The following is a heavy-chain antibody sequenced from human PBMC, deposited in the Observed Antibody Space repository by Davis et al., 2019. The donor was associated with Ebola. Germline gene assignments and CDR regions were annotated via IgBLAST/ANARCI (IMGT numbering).Heavy chain of an antibody. J-gene: IGHJ5*02. CDR1: GGSISSYY. Sequence: MPSETLSLTCTVSGGSISSYYWSWIRQPPGKGLEWIGYIYYSGSTNYNPSLKSRVTISVDTSKNQFSLKLSSVTAADTAVYYCARVPPYYDFWSGYRFSWFDPWGQGTLVTVSS. V-gene: IGHV4-59*12. CDR2: IYYSGST. CDR3: ARVPPYYDFWSGYRFSWFDP. D-gene: IGHD3-3*01.